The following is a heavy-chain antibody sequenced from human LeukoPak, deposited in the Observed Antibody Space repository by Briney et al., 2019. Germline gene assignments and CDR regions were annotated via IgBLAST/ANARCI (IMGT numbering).Heavy chain of an antibody. CDR1: GGTFSSYA. D-gene: IGHD3-10*01. CDR3: AKTPIYSSDSGSFPDY. Sequence: SVKVSCKASGGTFSSYAISWVRQAPGQGLEWMGGIIPIFGTANYAQKFQGRVTITADESTSTAYMELSSLRAEDTAIYYCAKTPIYSSDSGSFPDYWGQGTLVTVSS. J-gene: IGHJ4*02. V-gene: IGHV1-69*13. CDR2: IIPIFGTA.